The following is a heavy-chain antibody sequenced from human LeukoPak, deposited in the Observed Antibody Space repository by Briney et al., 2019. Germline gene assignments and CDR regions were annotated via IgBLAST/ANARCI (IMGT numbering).Heavy chain of an antibody. CDR2: IYYSGST. V-gene: IGHV4-39*01. J-gene: IGHJ4*02. CDR3: ASRMYSSSSRLNFDY. CDR1: GGSISSSSYY. Sequence: PSETLSLTCTVSGGSISSSSYYWGWIRRPPGKGLEWTGSIYYSGSTYYNPSLKSRVTISVDTSKNQFSLKLSSVTAADTAVYYCASRMYSSSSRLNFDYWGQGTLVTVSS. D-gene: IGHD6-6*01.